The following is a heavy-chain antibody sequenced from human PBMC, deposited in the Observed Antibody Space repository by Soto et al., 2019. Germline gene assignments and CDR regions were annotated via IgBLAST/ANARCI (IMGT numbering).Heavy chain of an antibody. CDR3: AKGHYGGNSRNWFDP. CDR2: ISGSGGST. V-gene: IGHV3-23*01. D-gene: IGHD4-17*01. CDR1: GFTFSSYA. Sequence: EVQLLESGGGLVQPGGSLRLSCAASGFTFSSYAMSWVRQAPGKGLEWVTAISGSGGSTYYADSVKGRFTICRDNSKNTVYLQMNSLRAEDTAVYYCAKGHYGGNSRNWFDPWGQGTLVTVSS. J-gene: IGHJ5*02.